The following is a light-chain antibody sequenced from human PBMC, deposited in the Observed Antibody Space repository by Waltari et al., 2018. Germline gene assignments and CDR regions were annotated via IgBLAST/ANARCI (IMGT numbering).Light chain of an antibody. CDR3: QQYGSSLPWT. CDR2: GAS. J-gene: IGKJ1*01. CDR1: QSVSSSY. Sequence: ELVLTQSPGTLSLSPGERATLPCRASQSVSSSYLAWYQQKPGQAPRLLIYGASSRATGIPDRFSGSGSGTDFTLTISRLEPEDFAVYYCQQYGSSLPWTFGQGTKVEIK. V-gene: IGKV3-20*01.